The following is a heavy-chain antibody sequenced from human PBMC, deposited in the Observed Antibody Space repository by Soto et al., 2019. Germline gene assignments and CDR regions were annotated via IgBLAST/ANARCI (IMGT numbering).Heavy chain of an antibody. J-gene: IGHJ6*02. V-gene: IGHV3-21*01. CDR2: ISSSGTYI. D-gene: IGHD3-10*01. Sequence: PWGSLILSCESSGFTFNDYSMYWVGQAPEKGLEWVSSISSSGTYIYYADSVKGRFAISRDNANNVMYLQMDTLRAEDTAVYYCVRAGHVFDVHYYGMDLWGQGTTVTVSS. CDR3: VRAGHVFDVHYYGMDL. CDR1: GFTFNDYS.